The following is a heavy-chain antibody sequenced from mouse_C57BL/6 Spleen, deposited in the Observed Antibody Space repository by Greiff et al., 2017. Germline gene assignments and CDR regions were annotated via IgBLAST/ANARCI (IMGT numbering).Heavy chain of an antibody. Sequence: VQLKESGPVLVKPGASVKMSCKASGYTFTDYYMNWVKQSHGKSLEWIGVINPYNGGTSYNQKFKGKATLTVDKSSSTAYMELNSLTSEDSAVYYCARGDAMDYWGQGTSVTVSS. V-gene: IGHV1-19*01. CDR1: GYTFTDYY. CDR3: ARGDAMDY. J-gene: IGHJ4*01. CDR2: INPYNGGT.